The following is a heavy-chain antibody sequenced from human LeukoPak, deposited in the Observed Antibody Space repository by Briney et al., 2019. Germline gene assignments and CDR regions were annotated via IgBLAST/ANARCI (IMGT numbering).Heavy chain of an antibody. D-gene: IGHD5-12*01. V-gene: IGHV3-21*01. CDR2: ISSSSSYI. CDR1: GFTFSSYS. Sequence: AGGSLRLSCAASGFTFSSYSMNWVRQAPGKGLEWVSSISSSSSYIYYADSVKGRFTISRDNDKNSLFLQMNSLRVEDTAVYYCVRDMSRESIFDYWGQGTLVTVSS. CDR3: VRDMSRESIFDY. J-gene: IGHJ4*02.